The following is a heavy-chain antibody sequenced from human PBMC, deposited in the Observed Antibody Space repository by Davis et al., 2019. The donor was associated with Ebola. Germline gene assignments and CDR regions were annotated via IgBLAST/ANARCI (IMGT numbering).Heavy chain of an antibody. J-gene: IGHJ6*01. CDR3: ARDSKATSQDLDV. CDR2: ISGRGITT. V-gene: IGHV3-11*01. CDR1: GFTFSDYY. Sequence: PGGSLRLSCAASGFTFSDYYMTWIRQAPGKGLEWISYISGRGITTQYADSVKGRFIISRDNAKNTVFLEMNNLRVEDTAVYYCARDSKATSQDLDVWGQGTTVTVSS. D-gene: IGHD2/OR15-2a*01.